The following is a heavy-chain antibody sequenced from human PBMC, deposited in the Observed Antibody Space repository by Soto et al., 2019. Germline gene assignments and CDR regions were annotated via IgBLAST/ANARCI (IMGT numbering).Heavy chain of an antibody. D-gene: IGHD3-3*01. CDR1: EFTISSYW. CDR3: ARRFLEWLSPDYYYYYMGV. Sequence: PGGPLRHSCAAAEFTISSYWRSWVIKDPGKGLEWVANIKQDGSEKYYVDSVKGRFTISRDNAKNSLYLQMNSLRAEDTAVYYCARRFLEWLSPDYYYYYMGVWGKGTTVTVSS. J-gene: IGHJ6*03. CDR2: IKQDGSEK. V-gene: IGHV3-7*01.